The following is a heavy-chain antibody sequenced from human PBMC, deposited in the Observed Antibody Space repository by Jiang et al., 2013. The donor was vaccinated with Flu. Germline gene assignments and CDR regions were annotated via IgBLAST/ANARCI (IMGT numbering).Heavy chain of an antibody. V-gene: IGHV2-5*02. J-gene: IGHJ4*02. D-gene: IGHD3-10*01. Sequence: TLSKPTQTLTLTCTFSGFSLGATGVGVGWLRQPPGKALEWLALVYWDDDKRYNTSLESRLTISKDMSNNQVVLTMTNMDPVDTATYYCAHRGRGIGEFVFDVWGQGTLVTVS. CDR2: VYWDDDK. CDR1: GFSLGATGVG. CDR3: AHRGRGIGEFVFDV.